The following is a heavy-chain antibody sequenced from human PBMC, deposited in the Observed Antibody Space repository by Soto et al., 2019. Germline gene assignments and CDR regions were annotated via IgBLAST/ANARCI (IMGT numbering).Heavy chain of an antibody. CDR3: ARDIWQWHPAPLS. Sequence: GGSLRLSSAASGFTFSSYWMRWVRQAPDKGLEWVANVKSDGSEKYYVDSVKGRFTISRDNAKNSLFLQMNSLRVEDTAVYYWARDIWQWHPAPLSGGQGTLVTVSS. J-gene: IGHJ4*02. CDR2: VKSDGSEK. D-gene: IGHD6-19*01. V-gene: IGHV3-7*05. CDR1: GFTFSSYW.